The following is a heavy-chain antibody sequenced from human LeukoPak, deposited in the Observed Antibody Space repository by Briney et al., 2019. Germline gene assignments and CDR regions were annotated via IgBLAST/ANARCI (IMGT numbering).Heavy chain of an antibody. CDR1: GFTFSSYA. V-gene: IGHV3-64*01. Sequence: GGSLRLSCAASGFTFSSYAMHWVRQAPGKGLEYVSGISSNGGSTYYANSVKGRFTISRDNSKNTLYLQMGSLRAEDMAVYYCARHLLGYYDSNVSDYWGQGTLVTVSS. J-gene: IGHJ4*02. CDR3: ARHLLGYYDSNVSDY. D-gene: IGHD3-22*01. CDR2: ISSNGGST.